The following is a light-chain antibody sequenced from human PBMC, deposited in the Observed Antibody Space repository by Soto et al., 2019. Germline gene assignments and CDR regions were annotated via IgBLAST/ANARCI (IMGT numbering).Light chain of an antibody. CDR2: EVS. J-gene: IGLJ1*01. Sequence: QSVLTQPPSASGSPGQSVTISCTGTSSDVGGYNYVSWYQQHPGKAPKLMIYEVSKRPSGVPDRFSASKSGNTASLAVSGLQAEDEADYYCSSYAGSNILYVFGPGTKVTVL. CDR1: SSDVGGYNY. V-gene: IGLV2-8*01. CDR3: SSYAGSNILYV.